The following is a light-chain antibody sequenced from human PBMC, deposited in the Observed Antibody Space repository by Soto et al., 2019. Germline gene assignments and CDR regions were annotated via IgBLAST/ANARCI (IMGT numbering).Light chain of an antibody. CDR1: QGISSN. V-gene: IGKV1-9*01. Sequence: HLTQSPSSLSASVGDRFTITCRASQGISSNLAWYQQKPVRAPKLLXFGASTLQSGVPSRFSGSGSGTDFTLTISSLQHEDFANYFCQKLNAYPPWTFGQGTKVDIK. J-gene: IGKJ1*01. CDR3: QKLNAYPPWT. CDR2: GAS.